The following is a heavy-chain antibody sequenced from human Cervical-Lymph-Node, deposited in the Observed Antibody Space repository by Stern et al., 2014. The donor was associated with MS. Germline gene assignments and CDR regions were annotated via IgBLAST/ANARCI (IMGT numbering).Heavy chain of an antibody. Sequence: VQLVESGAEVKKPGASVKVSCKASGYTFTSYDINWVRQATGQGLEWMGRMNPNSGNTGHAQKFQGRVTITRNTSISTASMGISSLRSEDTAVYYCAREGGIEMATISPYYYGMDVWGQGTTVPVS. CDR2: MNPNSGNT. V-gene: IGHV1-8*01. J-gene: IGHJ6*02. D-gene: IGHD5-24*01. CDR3: AREGGIEMATISPYYYGMDV. CDR1: GYTFTSYD.